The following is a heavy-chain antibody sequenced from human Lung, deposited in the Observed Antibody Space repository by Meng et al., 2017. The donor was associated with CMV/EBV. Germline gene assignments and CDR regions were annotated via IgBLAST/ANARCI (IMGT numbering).Heavy chain of an antibody. D-gene: IGHD1-7*01. CDR3: VRGERLGNYYTNFFDT. V-gene: IGHV3-53*01. CDR1: GFIVSNYY. J-gene: IGHJ4*02. CDR2: IFRTDTT. Sequence: ESXKISXAASGFIVSNYYMSWVRQAPEGGLEWVSVIFRTDTTVYAESVKGRFFITRDDSKNSLLLQMNNLRAEDTAIYYCVRGERLGNYYTNFFDTWGQGRLVTVSS.